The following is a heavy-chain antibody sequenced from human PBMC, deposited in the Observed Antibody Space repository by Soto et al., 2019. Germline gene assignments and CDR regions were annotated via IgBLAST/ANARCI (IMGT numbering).Heavy chain of an antibody. V-gene: IGHV3-23*01. CDR1: GFTFSSYA. CDR2: ISGSGGST. CDR3: AKVRDVVVVAAAFDY. Sequence: EVQLLESGGGLVQPGGSLRLSCAASGFTFSSYAMSWVRQAPGKGLEWVSAISGSGGSTYYADSVKGRFTISRDNSKNPLYLQMNSLRAEDTAVYYCAKVRDVVVVAAAFDYWGQGTLVTVSS. D-gene: IGHD2-15*01. J-gene: IGHJ4*02.